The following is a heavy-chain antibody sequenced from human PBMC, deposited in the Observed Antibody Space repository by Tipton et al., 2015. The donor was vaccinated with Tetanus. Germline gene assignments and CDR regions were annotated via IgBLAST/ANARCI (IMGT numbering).Heavy chain of an antibody. D-gene: IGHD3-10*01. CDR1: GGSISSGGYY. CDR2: IYYSGST. CDR3: ARSKLLWFGESLSGFDS. J-gene: IGHJ4*02. V-gene: IGHV4-31*03. Sequence: TLSLTCTVSGGSISSGGYYWSWIRQHPGKGLEWIGYIYYSGSTYYNPSLKSRLTISVDTSKNQFSLKLSSVTAADTAVYHCARSKLLWFGESLSGFDSWGQGTLVTVSS.